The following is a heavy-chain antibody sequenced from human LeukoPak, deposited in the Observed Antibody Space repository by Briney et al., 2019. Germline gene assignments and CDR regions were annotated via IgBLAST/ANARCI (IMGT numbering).Heavy chain of an antibody. CDR1: GFTFSSYG. J-gene: IGHJ4*02. D-gene: IGHD1-26*01. CDR2: ISYDGSNK. Sequence: GGSLRLSCAASGFTFSSYGMHWVRQAPGKGLEWVAVISYDGSNKYYADSVKGRFTISRDNSKNTLYLQMNSLRAEDTAVYYCAREIVVVDIWGQGTLVTVSS. CDR3: AREIVVVDI. V-gene: IGHV3-30*03.